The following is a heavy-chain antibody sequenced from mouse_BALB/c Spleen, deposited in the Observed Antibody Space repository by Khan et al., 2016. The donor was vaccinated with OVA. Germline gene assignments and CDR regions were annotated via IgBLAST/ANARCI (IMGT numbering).Heavy chain of an antibody. Sequence: VQLQESVPGLVAPSQSLSITCTVSGFSLTSYGVHWVRQPPGKGLEWMGVIWAGGSTNYNSALMSRLSISKDNSKSQVYLKMSSLQTDDTAMYYCARLEDIWGQGTTLTV. CDR2: IWAGGST. D-gene: IGHD1-3*01. CDR3: ARLEDI. V-gene: IGHV2-9*02. J-gene: IGHJ2*01. CDR1: GFSLTSYG.